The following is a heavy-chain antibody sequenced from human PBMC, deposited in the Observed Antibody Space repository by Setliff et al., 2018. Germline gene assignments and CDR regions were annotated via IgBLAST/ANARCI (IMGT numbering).Heavy chain of an antibody. V-gene: IGHV3-48*01. CDR1: GFTFSIYS. D-gene: IGHD4-4*01. CDR2: ISSGSISTT. Sequence: PGGSLRLSCAASGFTFSIYSMNWLRQAPGKGLEWVSYISSGSISTTHYADSVRGRFTVSRDNAKNTLYLEMNNLGAKDSAVYYCARRGTTAFDFWGRGTLVTVSS. CDR3: ARRGTTAFDF. J-gene: IGHJ4*02.